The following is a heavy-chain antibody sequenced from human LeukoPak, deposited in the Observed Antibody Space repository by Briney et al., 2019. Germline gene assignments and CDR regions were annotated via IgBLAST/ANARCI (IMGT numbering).Heavy chain of an antibody. CDR1: GFTFSSYG. J-gene: IGHJ4*02. CDR3: VKSGTWADFDS. V-gene: IGHV3-64D*09. D-gene: IGHD1-26*01. Sequence: SGGCLRLSCSASGFTFSSYGMHWVRQAPGKGLEYVSGISNKGGSTYYADSVKGRFTISRDNSKNTLHLQMSSLRADDTAVYYCVKSGTWADFDSWGQGTLVTVSS. CDR2: ISNKGGST.